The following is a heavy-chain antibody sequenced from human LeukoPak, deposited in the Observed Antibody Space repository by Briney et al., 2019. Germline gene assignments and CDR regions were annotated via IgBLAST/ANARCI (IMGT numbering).Heavy chain of an antibody. D-gene: IGHD3-16*01. CDR1: GFTLSRYA. J-gene: IGHJ5*02. CDR2: ISGSGGST. CDR3: ARVGEHA. Sequence: GSLRLSWSASGFTLSRYALRWVPQAPGEGLEWVSTISGSGGSTYYADSVKGRFTISRDNAKNSLYLQMNSLRAEDTAVYYCARVGEHAWGQGTLVTVSS. V-gene: IGHV3-23*01.